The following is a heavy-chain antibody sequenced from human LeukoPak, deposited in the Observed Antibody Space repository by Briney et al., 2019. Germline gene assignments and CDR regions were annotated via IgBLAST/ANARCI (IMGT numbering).Heavy chain of an antibody. D-gene: IGHD3-22*01. V-gene: IGHV4-30-2*01. CDR2: IYHSGST. CDR3: AKTHTYYYDSSGYPNDAFDI. CDR1: GGSISSGGYS. J-gene: IGHJ3*02. Sequence: SETLSLTCAVSGGSISSGGYSWSWIRQPPGKGLEWIVYIYHSGSTYYNPSLKSRVTISVDRSKNQFSLKLSSVSAADTAVYYCAKTHTYYYDSSGYPNDAFDIWGQGTMVTVSS.